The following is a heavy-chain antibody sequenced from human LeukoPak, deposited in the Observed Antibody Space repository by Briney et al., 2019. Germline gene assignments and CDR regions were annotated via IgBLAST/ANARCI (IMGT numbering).Heavy chain of an antibody. Sequence: GGSLRPSCAASGFNFSSYEMNWVRQAPGKGLDWVSYISSSSSSIYYAGSVKGRFTISRDNARSSLYLQMNSLRAEDTAVYYCARGRGDYGWDYFDYWGQGTLVTVSS. CDR2: ISSSSSSI. J-gene: IGHJ4*02. CDR1: GFNFSSYE. V-gene: IGHV3-48*03. D-gene: IGHD4-17*01. CDR3: ARGRGDYGWDYFDY.